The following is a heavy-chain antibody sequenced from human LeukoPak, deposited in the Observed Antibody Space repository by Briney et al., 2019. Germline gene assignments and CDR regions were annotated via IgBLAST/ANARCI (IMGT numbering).Heavy chain of an antibody. J-gene: IGHJ6*03. CDR3: AKGSFIALGNRYYMDV. V-gene: IGHV3-23*01. Sequence: SGGCQRLSCAASGFTFSSYGMSWVRQAPGKGLEWVSAISGSGGSTYYADSVKGRFTISRDNSKNTLYLQMNSLRAEDTAVYYCAKGSFIALGNRYYMDVWGKGTTVTISS. CDR2: ISGSGGST. CDR1: GFTFSSYG. D-gene: IGHD1-14*01.